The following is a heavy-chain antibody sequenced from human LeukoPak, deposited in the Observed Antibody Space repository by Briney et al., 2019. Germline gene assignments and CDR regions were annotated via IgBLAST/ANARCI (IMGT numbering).Heavy chain of an antibody. CDR2: ISWDGSST. D-gene: IGHD2-2*01. CDR1: GFIFDDYP. J-gene: IGHJ4*02. Sequence: GGSLRLSCAASGFIFDDYPMHWVRQAPGKGLEWFALISWDGSSTYYEESVKGRFTISRDNSKNSLYLQMNTLTTEDTALYYCARDTVYCSSTNCFFDYWGQGTLVTVSS. V-gene: IGHV3-43*01. CDR3: ARDTVYCSSTNCFFDY.